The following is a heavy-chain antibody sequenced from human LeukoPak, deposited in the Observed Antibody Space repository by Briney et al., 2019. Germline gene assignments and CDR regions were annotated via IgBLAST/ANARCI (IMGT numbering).Heavy chain of an antibody. Sequence: PRGSLRLSCAASGFTFSSYWMHWVRQAPGKGLVWVSRIKTDGSSTSYADSVKGRFTISRDNAKNMLYLQMNSPRAEDTAVYYCARRSIWGQGTLVTVSS. CDR3: ARRSI. CDR1: GFTFSSYW. J-gene: IGHJ4*02. CDR2: IKTDGSST. V-gene: IGHV3-74*01.